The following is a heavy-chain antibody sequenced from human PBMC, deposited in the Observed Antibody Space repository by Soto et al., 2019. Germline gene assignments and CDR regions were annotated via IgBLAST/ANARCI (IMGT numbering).Heavy chain of an antibody. CDR2: ISAYNGNT. D-gene: IGHD4-4*01. J-gene: IGHJ6*02. V-gene: IGHV1-18*01. Sequence: QVQLVQSGAEVKKPGASVKVSCKASGYTFTSYGISWVRQAPGQGLEGMGWISAYNGNTNYAQKLQGRVTMTTDTSTSTAYMELRSLRSGDTAVYYCARVNYSPPYYYYYGMDVWGQGTTVTVSS. CDR3: ARVNYSPPYYYYYGMDV. CDR1: GYTFTSYG.